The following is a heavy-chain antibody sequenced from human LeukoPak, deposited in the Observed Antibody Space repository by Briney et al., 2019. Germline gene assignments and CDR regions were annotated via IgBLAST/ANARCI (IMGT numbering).Heavy chain of an antibody. J-gene: IGHJ5*02. CDR1: GYTFTSYG. V-gene: IGHV1-18*01. D-gene: IGHD3-3*01. CDR2: ISAYNGNT. CDR3: ARDSSIFGVVIIGGNWFDH. Sequence: ASVTVSCKASGYTFTSYGISWVRQAPGQGLEWMGWISAYNGNTNYAQKLQGRVTMTTDTSTSTAYMELRSLRSDDTAVYYCARDSSIFGVVIIGGNWFDHWGQGTLVTVSS.